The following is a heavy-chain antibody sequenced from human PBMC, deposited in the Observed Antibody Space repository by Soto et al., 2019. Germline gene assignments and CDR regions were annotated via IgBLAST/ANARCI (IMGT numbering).Heavy chain of an antibody. CDR2: MSGSGDST. Sequence: EVQLLESGGRLVQPGGSLRLSCAASRFTLSIYAMSWVRQAPGKGLEWVSGMSGSGDSTYYADSVKGRFTISRDNSKNTLLLQMNSLRADDTAVYYCAKVVGLVLQRDFYFDYWGQGTLVTVSS. D-gene: IGHD2-15*01. V-gene: IGHV3-23*01. CDR3: AKVVGLVLQRDFYFDY. J-gene: IGHJ4*02. CDR1: RFTLSIYA.